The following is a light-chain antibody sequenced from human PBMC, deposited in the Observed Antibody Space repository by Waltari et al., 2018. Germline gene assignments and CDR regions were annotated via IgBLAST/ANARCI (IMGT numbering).Light chain of an antibody. CDR3: QSYDSGLNGLF. J-gene: IGLJ2*01. CDR2: DDS. CDR1: SSNIGSPYN. V-gene: IGLV1-40*01. Sequence: QSVLTQPPSVSGAPGQRVTISCTGSSSNIGSPYNAHLYQQVPGRAPKLLIYDDSHRPSGVPDRFSGSKSGTSASLAITGLQAEDEAEYFCQSYDSGLNGLFFGGGTKVTVL.